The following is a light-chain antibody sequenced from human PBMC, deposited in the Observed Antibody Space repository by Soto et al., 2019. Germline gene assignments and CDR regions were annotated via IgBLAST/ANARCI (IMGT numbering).Light chain of an antibody. J-gene: IGKJ1*01. CDR1: QSVSSN. V-gene: IGKV3-15*01. CDR2: GAS. CDR3: QQYNNWPRT. Sequence: EIVMTQSPATLSVSQGERATLSFRASQSVSSNLAWYQQTHGQAPRLLIYGASTRDTGIPARFSGIRSGTEFTLPLSTLQSEDFEVYYCQQYNNWPRTFGQGTKV.